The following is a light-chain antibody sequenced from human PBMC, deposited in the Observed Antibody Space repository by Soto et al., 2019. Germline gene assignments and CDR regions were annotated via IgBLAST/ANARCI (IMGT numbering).Light chain of an antibody. CDR2: GTS. CDR3: QQYGSSSWT. Sequence: EIVFTHSPGTLSLSPGERATLSCRASQSVSSSYLAWYQQKPGQAPRLLIYGTSSRATAIPDRFSGSGSGTDFTLTISRLEPEDFAVYYCQQYGSSSWTFGQGTRWIS. CDR1: QSVSSSY. V-gene: IGKV3-20*01. J-gene: IGKJ1*01.